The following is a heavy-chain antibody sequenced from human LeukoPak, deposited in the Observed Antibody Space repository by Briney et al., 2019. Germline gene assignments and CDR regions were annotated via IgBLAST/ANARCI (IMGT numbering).Heavy chain of an antibody. V-gene: IGHV3-48*01. CDR2: ISSSSSTI. J-gene: IGHJ6*03. CDR1: GFTFSSYS. D-gene: IGHD3-10*01. CDR3: ARVRIYHYMDV. Sequence: GALRLSCAASGFTFSSYSMNWVRQAPGKGLEWVSYISSSSSTIYYADSVKGRFTISRDNAKNSLYLQMNSLRAEDTAVYYCARVRIYHYMDVWGKGTTVTVSS.